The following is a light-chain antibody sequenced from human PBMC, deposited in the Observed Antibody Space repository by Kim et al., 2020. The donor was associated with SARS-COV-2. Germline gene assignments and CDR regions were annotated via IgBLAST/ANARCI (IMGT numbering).Light chain of an antibody. CDR2: AIS. V-gene: IGKV3-20*01. CDR1: QTVIDNY. J-gene: IGKJ4*01. CDR3: QQYGGAPLT. Sequence: SPVERATLSCRASQTVIDNYLAWFQQKRGQTPRLLIYAISNRATGIPDRFSGSGSGTDFTLTISILEPEDFAMYYCQQYGGAPLTFGGGTKVDIK.